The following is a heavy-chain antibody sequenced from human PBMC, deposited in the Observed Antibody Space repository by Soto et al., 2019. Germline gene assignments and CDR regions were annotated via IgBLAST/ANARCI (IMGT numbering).Heavy chain of an antibody. Sequence: QVQLVQSGAEVKKPGSSVKVSCKASGGTFSSYAISWVRQAPGQGIEWMGGIIPIFGTANYAQKFQGRVTITADESTSTAYMELSSLRSEDTAVYYCARDRVRMLKAENYYYYYGMDVWGQGTTVTVSS. V-gene: IGHV1-69*01. CDR2: IIPIFGTA. D-gene: IGHD2-15*01. CDR1: GGTFSSYA. CDR3: ARDRVRMLKAENYYYYYGMDV. J-gene: IGHJ6*02.